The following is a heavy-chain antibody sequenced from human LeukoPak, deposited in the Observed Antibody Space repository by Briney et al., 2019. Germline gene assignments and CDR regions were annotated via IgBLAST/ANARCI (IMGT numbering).Heavy chain of an antibody. CDR3: AKSLSGYYSNFDY. J-gene: IGHJ4*02. CDR2: ITPTGDNT. V-gene: IGHV3-23*01. Sequence: GGSLRLSCAASAFTFSSYAMIWVRHAPGKGLDWVSTITPTGDNTFHADSVRGRFSNSRDNSKNTLYLQMNSLRADDTALYYCAKSLSGYYSNFDYWGQGTLVTVSS. CDR1: AFTFSSYA. D-gene: IGHD3-22*01.